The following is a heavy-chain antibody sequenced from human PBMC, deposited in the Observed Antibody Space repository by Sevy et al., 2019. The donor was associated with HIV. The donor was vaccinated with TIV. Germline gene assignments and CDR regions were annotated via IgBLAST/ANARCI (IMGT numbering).Heavy chain of an antibody. Sequence: GGSLRLSCAASGFTFSSYGMHWVRQAPGKGLEWVAVISYDGSSKYYADSVKGRFTISRDNSKNTLYLQMNSLRAEDTAVYYCAKDQTDVVVVAATPYTTGYYYGMDVWGQGTTVTVSS. J-gene: IGHJ6*02. D-gene: IGHD2-15*01. CDR2: ISYDGSSK. CDR1: GFTFSSYG. V-gene: IGHV3-30*18. CDR3: AKDQTDVVVVAATPYTTGYYYGMDV.